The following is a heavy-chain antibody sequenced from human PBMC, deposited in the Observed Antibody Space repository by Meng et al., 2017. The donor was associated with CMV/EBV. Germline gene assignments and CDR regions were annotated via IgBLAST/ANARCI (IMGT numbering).Heavy chain of an antibody. CDR1: GFTFSSYA. V-gene: IGHV1-2*02. CDR3: AREDAFDI. CDR2: INPNSGGT. J-gene: IGHJ3*02. Sequence: GESLKISCAASGFTFSSYAMHWVRQAPGQGLEWMGWINPNSGGTNYAQKFQGRVTMTRDTSISTAYMELSRLRSDDTAVYYCAREDAFDIWGQGTMVTVSS.